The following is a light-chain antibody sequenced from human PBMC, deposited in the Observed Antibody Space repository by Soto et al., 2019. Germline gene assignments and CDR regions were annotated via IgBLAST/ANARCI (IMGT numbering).Light chain of an antibody. CDR1: QGIGDT. V-gene: IGKV3D-11*01. Sequence: EVVLTQSQATLSVSPGEDVTSYCRASQGIGDTLAWYQHKPGQTPRLLIYDASNRVTGIPARFRGSGSGTDFTLTISSLEPDDFAVYYCQQRSNWQITFGQGTRLEIK. CDR3: QQRSNWQIT. J-gene: IGKJ5*01. CDR2: DAS.